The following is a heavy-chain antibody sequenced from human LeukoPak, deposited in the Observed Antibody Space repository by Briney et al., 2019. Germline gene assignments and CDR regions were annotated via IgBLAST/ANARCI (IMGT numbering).Heavy chain of an antibody. Sequence: GSSVKVSCKASGCTFISYAISWVRQAPGQGLEWMGGIIPIFGTANYAQRFQGRVTITADESTSTAYMELSSLRSEDTAVYYCARDSEGAVAGYFDYWGQGTLVTVSS. CDR3: ARDSEGAVAGYFDY. J-gene: IGHJ4*02. CDR1: GCTFISYA. V-gene: IGHV1-69*01. CDR2: IIPIFGTA. D-gene: IGHD6-19*01.